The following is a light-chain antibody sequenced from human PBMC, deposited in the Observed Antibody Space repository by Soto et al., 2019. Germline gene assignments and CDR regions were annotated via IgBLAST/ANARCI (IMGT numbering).Light chain of an antibody. Sequence: DIHMTQSPSSLSASVGDRVTITCRASQNIKKFLNWYQQRPGKAPSALIHATSTLQNGVSSRFSGSGSDTDFTLTITSLQPEDFATSFRQQSYSSPLTFGGGTKVEL. CDR2: ATS. V-gene: IGKV1-39*01. CDR1: QNIKKF. J-gene: IGKJ4*01. CDR3: QQSYSSPLT.